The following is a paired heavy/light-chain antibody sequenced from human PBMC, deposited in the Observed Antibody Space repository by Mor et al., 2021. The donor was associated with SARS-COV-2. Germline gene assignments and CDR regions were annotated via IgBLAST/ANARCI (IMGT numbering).Heavy chain of an antibody. D-gene: IGHD3-16*01. CDR1: GVSFNNYY. CDR3: AGGRGYTWGNEDL. V-gene: IGHV4-34*01. CDR2: IHFSGGA. Sequence: QVQLQQWGAGLLKPSETLSLTCAVNGVSFNNYYWTWIRQPPGRGLEWIGHIHFSGGALYNPSLKSRVILSVDTSKNEFSLKLSSVTAADTAVYYCAGGRGYTWGNEDLWGQGSLVTVSS. J-gene: IGHJ4*02.
Light chain of an antibody. CDR3: MSYANGGPYV. Sequence: QSALTQPASVSGSPGQSITISCTGTNSDVGGYNYVSWYQQHPGKAPKLIISGVSQRPSGISNRFSGSKSGDTASLTISGLQAEDEADYHCMSYANGGPYVFGTGTKVSVL. J-gene: IGLJ1*01. V-gene: IGLV2-14*03. CDR1: NSDVGGYNY. CDR2: GVS.